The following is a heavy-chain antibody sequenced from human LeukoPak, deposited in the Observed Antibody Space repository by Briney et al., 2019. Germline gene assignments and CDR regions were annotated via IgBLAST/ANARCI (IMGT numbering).Heavy chain of an antibody. CDR1: GGSVSSGGYS. Sequence: SETLSLTCTVSGGSVSSGGYSWNWIRQPPGKTLEWIGYIYYSGSTNYNPSLESRVTISVDTSKNQFSLKLTSVTAADTAVYYCALRRLTSSQIIEDNWFDPWGQGTLVTVSS. J-gene: IGHJ5*02. V-gene: IGHV4-61*08. CDR3: ALRRLTSSQIIEDNWFDP. D-gene: IGHD2/OR15-2a*01. CDR2: IYYSGST.